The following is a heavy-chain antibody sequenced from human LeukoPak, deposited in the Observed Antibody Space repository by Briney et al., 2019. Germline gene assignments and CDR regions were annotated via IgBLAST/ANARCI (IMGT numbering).Heavy chain of an antibody. J-gene: IGHJ2*01. Sequence: GGSLRPSCVASGFTFGKYWMSWVRQAPGKGLEWVSGISWNSGSIGHADSVKGRFTISRDNAKNSLYLQMNSLRAEDTALYYCAKDRSTVIYWYFDLWGRGTLVTVSS. D-gene: IGHD4-17*01. CDR1: GFTFGKYW. CDR2: ISWNSGSI. CDR3: AKDRSTVIYWYFDL. V-gene: IGHV3-9*01.